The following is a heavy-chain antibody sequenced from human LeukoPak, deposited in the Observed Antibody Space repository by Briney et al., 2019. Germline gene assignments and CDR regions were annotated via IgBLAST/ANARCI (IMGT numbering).Heavy chain of an antibody. J-gene: IGHJ4*02. CDR1: GYTFTSYG. Sequence: GASVKVSFKASGYTFTSYGISWVRQAPGQGLEGMGWISAYNGNTNYARKLQGRVTMTTDTSTSTAYMELRSLRSDDTAVYYCARDRYDYGDYELIFFDYWGQGTLVTVSS. D-gene: IGHD4-17*01. V-gene: IGHV1-18*01. CDR3: ARDRYDYGDYELIFFDY. CDR2: ISAYNGNT.